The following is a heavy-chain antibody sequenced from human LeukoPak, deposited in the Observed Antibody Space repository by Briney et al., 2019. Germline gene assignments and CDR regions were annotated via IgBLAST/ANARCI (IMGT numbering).Heavy chain of an antibody. CDR2: IKSKTDGGTT. D-gene: IGHD3-10*01. J-gene: IGHJ5*02. V-gene: IGHV3-15*01. CDR1: GFTFSNAW. Sequence: PGGSLRLSCAASGFTFSNAWMSWVRQAPGKGLEWVGRIKSKTDGGTTDYAAPVKGRFTISRDDSKNTLYLQMNSLKTEDTAVYYCARDIPPYGSGSYSNWFDPWGQGTLVTVSS. CDR3: ARDIPPYGSGSYSNWFDP.